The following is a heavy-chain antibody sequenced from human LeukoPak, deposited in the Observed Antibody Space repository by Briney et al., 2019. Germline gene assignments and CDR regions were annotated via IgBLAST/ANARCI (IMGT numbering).Heavy chain of an antibody. D-gene: IGHD2-2*01. V-gene: IGHV1-2*02. CDR1: GYTFTGYY. CDR3: ARAPIVVVPAAHPSYYYYYTDV. Sequence: GASVKVSCKASGYTFTGYYMHWVRQAPGQGLEWMGWINPNSGGTNYAQKFQGRVTMTRDTSISTAYMELSRLRSDDTAVYYCARAPIVVVPAAHPSYYYYYTDVWGKGTTVTVSS. CDR2: INPNSGGT. J-gene: IGHJ6*03.